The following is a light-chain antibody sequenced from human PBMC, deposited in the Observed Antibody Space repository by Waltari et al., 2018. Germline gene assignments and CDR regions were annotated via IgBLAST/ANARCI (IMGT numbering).Light chain of an antibody. CDR2: GAS. CDR3: QQYYSLSF. J-gene: IGKJ3*01. Sequence: DIPMTQSPSSLSASVGDRVVITCRASQDISTGVAWYQQKPGKAPKLLISGASGLGSGVPSRFSGSGSGTDFTLTISSLQPEDFATDFCQQYYSLSFFGPGTKVDVE. CDR1: QDISTG. V-gene: IGKV1-NL1*01.